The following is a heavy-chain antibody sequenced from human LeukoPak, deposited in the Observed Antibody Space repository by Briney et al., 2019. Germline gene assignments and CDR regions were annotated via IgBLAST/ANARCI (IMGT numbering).Heavy chain of an antibody. Sequence: SGTLSLTCTVSGGSISSYYWSWIRQPPGKGLEWIGYIYYSGSTNYNPSLKSRVTISVDTSKNQFSLKLSSVTAADTAVYYCARDSLRGTSRYSGYYFDYWGQGTLVTVSS. D-gene: IGHD2-2*01. CDR3: ARDSLRGTSRYSGYYFDY. CDR2: IYYSGST. CDR1: GGSISSYY. V-gene: IGHV4-59*01. J-gene: IGHJ4*02.